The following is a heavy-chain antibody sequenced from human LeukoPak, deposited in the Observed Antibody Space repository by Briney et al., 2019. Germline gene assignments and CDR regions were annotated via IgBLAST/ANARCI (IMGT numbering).Heavy chain of an antibody. CDR2: IDDTGSHT. Sequence: PGGSLRLSRAASGFTFSDYVMTWVRQAPGKGLDWVSAIDDTGSHTDYADSVKGRFTISRDNSKNTLYLQMNSLRAEDTAIYYCARSGLSISAARQLDYWGQGTLVTVSS. CDR1: GFTFSDYV. J-gene: IGHJ4*02. D-gene: IGHD6-13*01. V-gene: IGHV3-23*01. CDR3: ARSGLSISAARQLDY.